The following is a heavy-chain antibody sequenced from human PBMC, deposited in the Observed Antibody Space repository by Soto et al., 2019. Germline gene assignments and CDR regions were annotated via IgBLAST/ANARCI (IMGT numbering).Heavy chain of an antibody. V-gene: IGHV1-3*01. J-gene: IGHJ4*02. Sequence: ASVKVSCKASGYTFTSYAMHWVRQAPGQRLEWMGWINAGNGNTKYSQKFQGRVTITRDTSASTAYMELSSLRSEDTAVYHCARVLLWFGESADPFDYWGQGTLVTVSS. D-gene: IGHD3-10*01. CDR2: INAGNGNT. CDR1: GYTFTSYA. CDR3: ARVLLWFGESADPFDY.